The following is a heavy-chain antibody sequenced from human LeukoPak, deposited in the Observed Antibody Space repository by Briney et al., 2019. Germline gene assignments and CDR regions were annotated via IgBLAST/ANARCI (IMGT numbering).Heavy chain of an antibody. CDR3: AKDFDRVFDY. Sequence: GGSLRLSCVASGFPLRSYAMSWVRQAPGKGLEWVSAIGSGTFYADSVKGRFTISRDNSKNTLYLQMNSLRAEDTAVYYCAKDFDRVFDYWGQGTLVTVSS. D-gene: IGHD3-22*01. CDR2: IGSGT. J-gene: IGHJ4*02. V-gene: IGHV3-23*01. CDR1: GFPLRSYA.